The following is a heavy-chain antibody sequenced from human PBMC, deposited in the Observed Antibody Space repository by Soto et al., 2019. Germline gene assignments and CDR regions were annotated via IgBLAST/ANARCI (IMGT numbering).Heavy chain of an antibody. CDR2: VYYSGST. CDR1: GGSFSGYY. CDR3: GRLGGLATISYYFDY. J-gene: IGHJ4*02. V-gene: IGHV4-39*01. D-gene: IGHD3-16*01. Sequence: SETLSLTCAVYGGSFSGYYWGWVRQPPGKGLEWIGSVYYSGSTYYNPSLESRVTISVDKSKNQFSLKLMSLSAADTAVYYCGRLGGLATISYYFDYWGQGALVTVSS.